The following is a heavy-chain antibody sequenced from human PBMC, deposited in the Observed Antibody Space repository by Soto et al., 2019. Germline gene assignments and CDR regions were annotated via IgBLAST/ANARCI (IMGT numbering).Heavy chain of an antibody. CDR3: ARGDYGDYPPNYYYYYMDV. CDR1: GGSISSSSYY. V-gene: IGHV4-39*01. Sequence: SETLSLTCTVSGGSISSSSYYWGWIRQPPGKGLEWIGSIYYSGSTYYNPSLKSRVTISVATSKNQFSLKLSSVTAADTAVYYCARGDYGDYPPNYYYYYMDVWGKGTTVTVSS. J-gene: IGHJ6*03. CDR2: IYYSGST. D-gene: IGHD4-17*01.